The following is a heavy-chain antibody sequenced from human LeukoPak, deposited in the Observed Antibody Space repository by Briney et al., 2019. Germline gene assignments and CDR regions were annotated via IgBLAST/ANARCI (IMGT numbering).Heavy chain of an antibody. CDR3: ARGRLSPDP. CDR2: IKDDGSEK. D-gene: IGHD6-6*01. CDR1: GFTFRSYW. Sequence: GGTLRLSCAASGFTFRSYWMSWVHQAPGKGLEWVASIKDDGSEKYCVDSVKGRFTISRDNAKNSLYLQMNSLRAEDTAVYYCARGRLSPDPWGQGTLVTVSS. V-gene: IGHV3-7*01. J-gene: IGHJ5*02.